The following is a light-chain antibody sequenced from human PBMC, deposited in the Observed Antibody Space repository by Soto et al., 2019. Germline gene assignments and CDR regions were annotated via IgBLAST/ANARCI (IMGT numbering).Light chain of an antibody. V-gene: IGKV1-5*01. CDR1: QSISSW. CDR3: QHYNSYSEA. J-gene: IGKJ1*01. Sequence: DVDITQTPSTLSASVGDRVTITCRASQSISSWLAWYQQKPGKAPKLLIYDASSLESGVPSRFSGSGSGTEFTLTISSLQPDDFATHYCQHYNSYSEAFGQGTKVDIK. CDR2: DAS.